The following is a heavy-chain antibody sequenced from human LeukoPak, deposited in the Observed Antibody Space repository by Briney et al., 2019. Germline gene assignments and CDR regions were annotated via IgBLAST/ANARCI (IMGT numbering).Heavy chain of an antibody. J-gene: IGHJ4*02. CDR1: GFTFSNYA. Sequence: GGSLRLSCAASGFTFSNYAMSWVRQAPGKGLEWVSGISASGGSTYYADSVKGRFTISRDDSKNTLYLQMNSLRAEDTAVYYCAKRMTTVTNGRDDYWGQGTLVTVSS. CDR2: ISASGGST. CDR3: AKRMTTVTNGRDDY. V-gene: IGHV3-23*01. D-gene: IGHD4-17*01.